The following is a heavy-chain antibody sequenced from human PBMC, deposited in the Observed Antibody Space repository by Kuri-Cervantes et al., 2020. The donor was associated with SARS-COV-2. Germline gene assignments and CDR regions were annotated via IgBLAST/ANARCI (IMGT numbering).Heavy chain of an antibody. V-gene: IGHV1-18*01. D-gene: IGHD3-3*01. Sequence: ASVKVSCKAPESTFPNYDINWVRQAPGQGLEWMGWISAYNGNTNYAQKLQGRVTMTTDTSTSTAYMELRSLRSDDTAVYYCASYLLEGWFDPWGQGTLVTVSS. J-gene: IGHJ5*02. CDR3: ASYLLEGWFDP. CDR1: ESTFPNYD. CDR2: ISAYNGNT.